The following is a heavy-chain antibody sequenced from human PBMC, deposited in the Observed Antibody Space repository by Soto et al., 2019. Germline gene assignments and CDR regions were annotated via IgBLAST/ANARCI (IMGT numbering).Heavy chain of an antibody. CDR3: AKDLTRQLAYWLDP. CDR1: GFSFTGYY. CDR2: INAHSGGT. V-gene: IGHV1-2*02. J-gene: IGHJ5*02. D-gene: IGHD6-6*01. Sequence: ASVKVSCKASGFSFTGYYIHWLRQAPGQGLEWMGWINAHSGGTEYAQKFQGRVTLTRDTSISKAYMTGSSLVSDDTAIYYCAKDLTRQLAYWLDPWGQGTQVTVSS.